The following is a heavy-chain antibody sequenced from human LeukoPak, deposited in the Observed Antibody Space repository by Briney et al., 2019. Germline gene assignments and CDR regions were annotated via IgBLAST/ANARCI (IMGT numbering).Heavy chain of an antibody. Sequence: GGSLRLSCVASGFTFSSYWMHWVRQAPGKGLVWVSRINSDGSSTSYADSVKGRFTISRDNAKNTLYLQMNSLRAEDTAVYYCARGYCGGDCYYGDYFDYWGQGTLVTVSS. D-gene: IGHD2-21*02. CDR2: INSDGSST. V-gene: IGHV3-74*01. CDR3: ARGYCGGDCYYGDYFDY. J-gene: IGHJ4*02. CDR1: GFTFSSYW.